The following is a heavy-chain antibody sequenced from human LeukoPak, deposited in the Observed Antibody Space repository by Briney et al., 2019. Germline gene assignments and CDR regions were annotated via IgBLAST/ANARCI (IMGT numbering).Heavy chain of an antibody. CDR1: GFTFSSYG. Sequence: PGGSLRLSCAASGFTFSSYGMHWVRQAPGKGLEWVAVISYDGSNKYYADSVKGRFTISRDNSKNTLYLQMNSLRAEDTAVYYCAKDRAIVVATAIIQHWGQGTLVTVSS. CDR3: AKDRAIVVATAIIQH. D-gene: IGHD2-21*02. V-gene: IGHV3-30*18. CDR2: ISYDGSNK. J-gene: IGHJ1*01.